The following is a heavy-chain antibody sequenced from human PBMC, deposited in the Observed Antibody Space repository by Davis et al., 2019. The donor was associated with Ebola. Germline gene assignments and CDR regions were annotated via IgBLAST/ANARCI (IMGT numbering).Heavy chain of an antibody. CDR3: AREGRGWDCGGDCYGKLDP. CDR1: GFTFSSYA. D-gene: IGHD2-21*01. J-gene: IGHJ5*02. Sequence: PGGSLRLSCAASGFTFSSYAMHWVRQAPGKGLEWVAVISYDGSNKYYADSVKGRFTISRDNSKNTLYLQMNSLRAEDTAVYYCAREGRGWDCGGDCYGKLDPWGQGTLVTVSS. CDR2: ISYDGSNK. V-gene: IGHV3-30-3*01.